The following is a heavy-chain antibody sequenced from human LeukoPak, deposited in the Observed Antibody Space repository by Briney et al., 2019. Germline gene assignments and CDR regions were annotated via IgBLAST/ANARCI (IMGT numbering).Heavy chain of an antibody. CDR2: ITGDGRST. J-gene: IGHJ4*02. CDR3: AKDHDYGGPDY. D-gene: IGHD4-23*01. CDR1: GFTFAAHN. Sequence: GGSLRLSCAASGFTFAAHNMHWVRQAPGKGLQYVAGITGDGRSTFYGSSVKGRFIISRDNSRNTLYLQLGNLRTDDLAVYYCAKDHDYGGPDYWGQGTLVAVSS. V-gene: IGHV3-64*01.